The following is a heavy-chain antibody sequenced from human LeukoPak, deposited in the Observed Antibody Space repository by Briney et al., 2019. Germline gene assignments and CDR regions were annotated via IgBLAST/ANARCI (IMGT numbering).Heavy chain of an antibody. CDR3: ARQIRYSGGWDY. CDR1: GYIFSNQW. CDR2: IYPGDSDT. Sequence: GESLKISCKGSGYIFSNQWIGWVRQMPGKGLECMGIIYPGDSDTRYSPSFQGQVTISAGKSISTAYLQRSSPRASDTAMYYCARQIRYSGGWDYWGQGTLVTVSS. D-gene: IGHD6-19*01. J-gene: IGHJ4*02. V-gene: IGHV5-51*01.